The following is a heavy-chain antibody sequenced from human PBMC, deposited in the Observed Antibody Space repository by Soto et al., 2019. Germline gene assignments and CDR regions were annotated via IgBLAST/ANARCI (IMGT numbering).Heavy chain of an antibody. D-gene: IGHD2-2*01. CDR1: GFTFSSYS. CDR2: ISSSSSYI. Sequence: GSLRLSCAASGFTFSSYSMNWVRQAPGKGLEWVSSISSSSSYIYYADSVKGRFTISRDNAKNSLYLQMNGLRAEDTAVYYCARSEDIVVVPAATHFYYYYYGMDVWGQGTTVTVSS. CDR3: ARSEDIVVVPAATHFYYYYYGMDV. V-gene: IGHV3-21*01. J-gene: IGHJ6*02.